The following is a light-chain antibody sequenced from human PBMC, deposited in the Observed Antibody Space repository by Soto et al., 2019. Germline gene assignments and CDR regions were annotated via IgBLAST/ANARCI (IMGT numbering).Light chain of an antibody. CDR1: SSDVGFYNS. CDR3: SSYRSSSTPVV. V-gene: IGLV2-14*01. J-gene: IGLJ2*01. Sequence: QSALTQPASVSGSPGQSITISCTGTSSDVGFYNSVSWYQQNPGKAPKLIIYEVTNRPSGVSNRFSGSKSGNTASLTISGLQAEDEAHYYCSSYRSSSTPVVFGGGTKVTVL. CDR2: EVT.